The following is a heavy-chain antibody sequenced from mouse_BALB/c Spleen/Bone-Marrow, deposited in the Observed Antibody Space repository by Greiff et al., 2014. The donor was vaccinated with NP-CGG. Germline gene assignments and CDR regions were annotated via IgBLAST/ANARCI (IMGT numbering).Heavy chain of an antibody. V-gene: IGHV1S41*01. Sequence: DLVKPGASVKLSCKASGYTFTSYWINWIKQRPGQGLEWIGRIAPGSGSTYYNEMFKGKATLTVDTSSSTAYIQLSSLSSEDSAVYFCAGSRDGYFDVWGAGTPVTVSS. CDR3: AGSRDGYFDV. CDR2: IAPGSGST. J-gene: IGHJ1*01. CDR1: GYTFTSYW.